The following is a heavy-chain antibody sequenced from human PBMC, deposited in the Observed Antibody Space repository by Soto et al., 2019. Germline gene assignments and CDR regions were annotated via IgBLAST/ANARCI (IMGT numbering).Heavy chain of an antibody. CDR1: GGSISSYY. CDR2: IYYSGST. V-gene: IGHV4-59*01. J-gene: IGHJ3*02. Sequence: SETLSLTCTVSGGSISSYYWSWIRQPPGKGLEWIGYIYYSGSTNYNPSLKSRVTISVDTSKNQFSLKLSSVTAADTAVYYCARVAHVDTAMVDAFDIWGQGAMVTVS. CDR3: ARVAHVDTAMVDAFDI. D-gene: IGHD5-18*01.